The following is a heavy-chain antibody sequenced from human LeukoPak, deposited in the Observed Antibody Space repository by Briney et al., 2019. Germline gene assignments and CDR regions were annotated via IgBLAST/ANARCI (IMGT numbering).Heavy chain of an antibody. CDR1: GGSFSSYF. J-gene: IGHJ6*03. D-gene: IGHD3-10*01. V-gene: IGHV4-4*07. CDR2: IYPSGNT. Sequence: SETLSLTCSISGGSFSSYFWSWVRQPARKGLEWIGRIYPSGNTNYNPSLKSRVTLSVDTSKTQFSLRLSSVTAADTAVYYCAREDSGSYYNYYYFYMDVWGKGTTVTISS. CDR3: AREDSGSYYNYYYFYMDV.